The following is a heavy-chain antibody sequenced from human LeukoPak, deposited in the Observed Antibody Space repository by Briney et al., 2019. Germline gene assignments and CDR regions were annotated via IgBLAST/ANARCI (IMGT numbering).Heavy chain of an antibody. Sequence: PSETLSLTCTVPGGSISSGGYYWSWIRQHPGKGLEWIGYIYYSGSTYYNPSLKSRVTISVDTSKNQFSLKLSSVTAADTAVYYCARSTVTTPYFDYWGQGTLVTVSS. D-gene: IGHD4-11*01. J-gene: IGHJ4*02. CDR1: GGSISSGGYY. V-gene: IGHV4-31*03. CDR2: IYYSGST. CDR3: ARSTVTTPYFDY.